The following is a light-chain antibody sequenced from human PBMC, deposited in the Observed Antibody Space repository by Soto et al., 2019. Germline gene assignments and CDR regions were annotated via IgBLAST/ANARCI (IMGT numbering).Light chain of an antibody. J-gene: IGLJ1*01. CDR1: SSNIGPTYD. Sequence: QPVLTQPPSVSGAPGQRVTISCTGSSSNIGPTYDVHWYQQLPGTAPKLLIYANTNRPSGVPDRFSGSRSGTPASLAITGLQAEDEADYYCQSYDSSLSGYVFGTGTKLTVL. CDR3: QSYDSSLSGYV. V-gene: IGLV1-40*01. CDR2: ANT.